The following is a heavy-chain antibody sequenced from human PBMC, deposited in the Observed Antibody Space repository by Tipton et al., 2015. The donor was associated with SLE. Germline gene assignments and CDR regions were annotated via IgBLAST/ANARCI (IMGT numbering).Heavy chain of an antibody. Sequence: TLSLTCTVFDGSLSGYYWAWFRQSPGKGLEWIGEISHDGGANYNPSLESRGTISLETSKNQFSLKLTSVTAADTAVYYCARRRGSSWYEDYFDYWGQGTLVTVSS. D-gene: IGHD6-13*01. J-gene: IGHJ4*02. CDR3: ARRRGSSWYEDYFDY. CDR2: ISHDGGA. V-gene: IGHV4-34*01. CDR1: DGSLSGYY.